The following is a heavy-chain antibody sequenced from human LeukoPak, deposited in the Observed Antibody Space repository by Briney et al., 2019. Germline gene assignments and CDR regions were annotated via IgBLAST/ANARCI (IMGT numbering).Heavy chain of an antibody. J-gene: IGHJ3*02. CDR1: GYTFTGYY. Sequence: SFVTVSCKASGYTFTGYYIHWVRQAPGQGLEWMGWIYPWSGDTNYAQNFQGRVTMTRDTSISTAYMELSSLKSDDTAVYYCARDRNSGSSLDIWGQGTMLTVSS. V-gene: IGHV1-2*02. CDR3: ARDRNSGSSLDI. D-gene: IGHD6-6*01. CDR2: IYPWSGDT.